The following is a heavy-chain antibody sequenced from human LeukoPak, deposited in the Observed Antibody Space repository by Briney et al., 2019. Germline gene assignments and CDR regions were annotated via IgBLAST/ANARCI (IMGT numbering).Heavy chain of an antibody. Sequence: GASVKVSCKASGYTFTGYYMHWVRQAPGQGLEWMGWINPNSGGTNYAQKFQGRVTMTRDKSISTAYMKLSRLRSDDTAVYYCARDPRRSSGWSRQDLNGFDRWGQGTMVSVSS. CDR2: INPNSGGT. J-gene: IGHJ5*02. V-gene: IGHV1-2*02. CDR1: GYTFTGYY. CDR3: ARDPRRSSGWSRQDLNGFDR. D-gene: IGHD6-19*01.